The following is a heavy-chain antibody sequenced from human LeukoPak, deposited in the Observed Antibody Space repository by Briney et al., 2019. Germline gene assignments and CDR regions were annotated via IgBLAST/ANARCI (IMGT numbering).Heavy chain of an antibody. CDR1: GYSFTSYT. Sequence: GASVKVSCKASGYSFTSYTINWVRQAPGQGLEWMGWINTNTGNPTYAQGFTGRFVLSLDTSVNTAYLQISSLTAEDTAVYYCARASYTIFGVVMINWFDPWGQGTLVTVSS. D-gene: IGHD3-3*01. J-gene: IGHJ5*02. V-gene: IGHV7-4-1*02. CDR2: INTNTGNP. CDR3: ARASYTIFGVVMINWFDP.